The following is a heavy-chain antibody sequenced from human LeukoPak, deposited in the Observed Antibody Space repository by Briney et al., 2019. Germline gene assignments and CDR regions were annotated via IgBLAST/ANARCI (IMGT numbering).Heavy chain of an antibody. Sequence: PGGSLRLSCAASGFTLSSYWMSWVRQAPGKGPEWVANIKQDGSEKDYVDSVKGRFTISRDNAKNSLYLQMNSLRAEDTAVYYCARDIAPAGLFFDYWGQGTLVTVSS. V-gene: IGHV3-7*01. J-gene: IGHJ4*02. D-gene: IGHD6-13*01. CDR3: ARDIAPAGLFFDY. CDR1: GFTLSSYW. CDR2: IKQDGSEK.